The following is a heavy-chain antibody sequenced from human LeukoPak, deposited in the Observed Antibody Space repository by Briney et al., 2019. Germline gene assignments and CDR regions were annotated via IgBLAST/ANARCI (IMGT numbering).Heavy chain of an antibody. CDR2: TYTSGST. CDR1: GGSISSYY. Sequence: PSETLSLTCTVSGGSISSYYWSWIRQPAGKGLEWIGRTYTSGSTNYNASLKSRVSMSVDTSKNQFSLKLSSVTAADTAVFYRARENSGSYREFDYWGQGTLVTVSS. V-gene: IGHV4-4*07. D-gene: IGHD1-26*01. J-gene: IGHJ4*02. CDR3: ARENSGSYREFDY.